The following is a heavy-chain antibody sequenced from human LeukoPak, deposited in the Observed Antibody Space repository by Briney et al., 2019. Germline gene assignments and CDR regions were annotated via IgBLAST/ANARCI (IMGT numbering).Heavy chain of an antibody. Sequence: GGSLRLSCAASGFTFGNYGMSWVRQAPGKGLEWVSGINWNGGSTGYADSVEGRFTISRDNAKNSQYLQMNSLRVEDTALYYCAKVGYCSGGNCYRQSRPDHYYMDVWGKGTTVTVSS. CDR3: AKVGYCSGGNCYRQSRPDHYYMDV. V-gene: IGHV3-20*04. J-gene: IGHJ6*03. CDR2: INWNGGST. CDR1: GFTFGNYG. D-gene: IGHD2-15*01.